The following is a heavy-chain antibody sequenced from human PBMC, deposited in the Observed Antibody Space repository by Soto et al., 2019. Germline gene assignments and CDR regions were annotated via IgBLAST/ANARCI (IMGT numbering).Heavy chain of an antibody. CDR1: GGSISSYY. CDR2: SYYSGGT. V-gene: IGHV4-59*01. Sequence: QMQLQESGPGLVKPSETLSLTCTVSGGSISSYYWSWIRQPPGKGLEWIGYSYYSGGTNYNPSLKSRVTISVDTSKNQFSLKLSSVTAADTAVYYCARVYGDYLDYWGQGTLVTVSS. CDR3: ARVYGDYLDY. J-gene: IGHJ4*02. D-gene: IGHD4-17*01.